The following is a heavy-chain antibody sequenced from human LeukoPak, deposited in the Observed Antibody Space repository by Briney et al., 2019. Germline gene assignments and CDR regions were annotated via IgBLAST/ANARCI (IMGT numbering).Heavy chain of an antibody. Sequence: GGSLRLSCAASGFTFSIYAMNWVRQAPGKGLEWVSAISGSGGSTYYADSVKGQFTISRDNSKNTLYLQMNSLRAEDTAVYYCAKAKDTALKGFDPWGQGTLVTVSS. V-gene: IGHV3-23*01. J-gene: IGHJ5*02. CDR3: AKAKDTALKGFDP. D-gene: IGHD5-18*01. CDR1: GFTFSIYA. CDR2: ISGSGGST.